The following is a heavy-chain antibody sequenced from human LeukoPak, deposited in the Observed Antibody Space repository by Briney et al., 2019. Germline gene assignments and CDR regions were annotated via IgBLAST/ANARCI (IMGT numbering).Heavy chain of an antibody. Sequence: SEALSLTCTVSGYSLSSGYYWGWIRQPPGKGLEWIGRIYHSGSTYYNPSLTSRVTISVDTSKNQFSLKLSSVTAADTAVYYCARDPTPIAARPFDSWGQGTLVTVSS. CDR3: ARDPTPIAARPFDS. D-gene: IGHD6-6*01. J-gene: IGHJ4*02. CDR2: IYHSGST. CDR1: GYSLSSGYY. V-gene: IGHV4-38-2*02.